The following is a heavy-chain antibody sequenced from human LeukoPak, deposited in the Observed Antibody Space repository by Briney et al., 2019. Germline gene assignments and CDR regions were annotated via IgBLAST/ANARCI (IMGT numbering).Heavy chain of an antibody. CDR3: VREGESGIFYFDY. Sequence: GGSLRLSCAASGFSFSNYEMNWVRQAPGKGLEWVSYISGNGATRYYADSVKGRFTISRDNAKNSLYLQMNSLRAEDTATYYFVREGESGIFYFDYWGQGTLVTVSS. CDR2: ISGNGATR. V-gene: IGHV3-48*03. CDR1: GFSFSNYE. D-gene: IGHD2-15*01. J-gene: IGHJ4*02.